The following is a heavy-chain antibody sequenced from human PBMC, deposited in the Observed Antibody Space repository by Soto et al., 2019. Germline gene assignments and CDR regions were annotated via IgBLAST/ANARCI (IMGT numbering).Heavy chain of an antibody. CDR3: ARDRYGDPRGDYFVS. Sequence: TRCLTCTVSGCSISSVGYYWSWIRQHPGKGLEWIGNIYYTGSTYYNPSLRRRVTISVDTSKNQFSLKLSSVTAADTAIYYCARDRYGDPRGDYFVSWGQGTQVTVSS. CDR1: GCSISSVGYY. CDR2: IYYTGST. J-gene: IGHJ4*02. D-gene: IGHD4-17*01. V-gene: IGHV4-31*03.